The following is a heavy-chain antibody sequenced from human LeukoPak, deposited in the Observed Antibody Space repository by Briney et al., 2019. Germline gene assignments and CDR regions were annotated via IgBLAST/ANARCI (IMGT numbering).Heavy chain of an antibody. V-gene: IGHV1-69*06. J-gene: IGHJ4*02. Sequence: SVKVSCKASGGTFSSYAISWVRQAPGQGLEWMGGIIPIFGTANYAQKFQGRVTITADKSTSTAYMELSSLRSEDTAVYYCARARAAAGTIFDYWGQGTLVTVSS. D-gene: IGHD6-13*01. CDR1: GGTFSSYA. CDR3: ARARAAAGTIFDY. CDR2: IIPIFGTA.